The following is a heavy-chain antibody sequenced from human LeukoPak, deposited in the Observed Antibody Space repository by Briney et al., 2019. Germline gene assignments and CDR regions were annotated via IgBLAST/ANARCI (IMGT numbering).Heavy chain of an antibody. CDR3: ARPNITSYYDSRGYDAFDV. D-gene: IGHD3-22*01. Sequence: GESLKISCKGSGYRFNAHWIAWVRQMPGKGLEWMGIIYPDDSDTRYSPSFQGQVTISADKSVRTAYLQWSSLKASDTGMYYCARPNITSYYDSRGYDAFDVWGQGTMVTVSS. CDR1: GYRFNAHW. J-gene: IGHJ3*01. CDR2: IYPDDSDT. V-gene: IGHV5-51*01.